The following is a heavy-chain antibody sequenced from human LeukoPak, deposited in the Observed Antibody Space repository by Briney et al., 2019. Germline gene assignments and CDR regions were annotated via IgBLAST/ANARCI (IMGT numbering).Heavy chain of an antibody. CDR2: MRLAGSVT. J-gene: IGHJ4*02. V-gene: IGHV3-7*01. CDR1: ASTFSRSY. Sequence: GGSLRLSCAASASTFSRSYMGWVRQAPGKGLEWVALMRLAGSVTYYWESVKGRFTISRDNTNNLLYLHMDNLRAEDTAVYYCGIDRGARWGQGTLVTVSS. CDR3: GIDRGAR.